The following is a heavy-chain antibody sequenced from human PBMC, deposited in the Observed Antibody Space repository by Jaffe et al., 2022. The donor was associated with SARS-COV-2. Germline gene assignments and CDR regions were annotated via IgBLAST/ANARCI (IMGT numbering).Heavy chain of an antibody. V-gene: IGHV3-23*01. CDR3: ARDWNTAGRLYDR. CDR2: ISETGDST. CDR1: GFSFSSYA. D-gene: IGHD5-18*01. Sequence: EVQLLESGGGLVQPGGSLRLSCAASGFSFSSYAMSWVRQAPGKGLEWVSSISETGDSTHYADSARGRFTISRDNSKNTLYLQMDSLRAEDTAVYYCARDWNTAGRLYDRWGQGTLVTVSS. J-gene: IGHJ4*02.